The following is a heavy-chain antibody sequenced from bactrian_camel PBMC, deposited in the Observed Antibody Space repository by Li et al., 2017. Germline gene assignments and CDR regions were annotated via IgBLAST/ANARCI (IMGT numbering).Heavy chain of an antibody. CDR1: GITSSSVC. J-gene: IGHJ4*01. Sequence: HVQLVESGGGSVEAGGSLTLSCAATGITSSSVCMAWFRQAPGKEREGVATIYSDGHITYAESVKGRFTVSKDNVRGTIDLQIDSLKPEDTAMYYRAAESLEHLGSSGYCRKGSEYNYWGQGTQVTVS. V-gene: IGHV3S53*01. CDR2: IYSDGHI. D-gene: IGHD2*01. CDR3: AAESLEHLGSSGYCRKGSEYNY.